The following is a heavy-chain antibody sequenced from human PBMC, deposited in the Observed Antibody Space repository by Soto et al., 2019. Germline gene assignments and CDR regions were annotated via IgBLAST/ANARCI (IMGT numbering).Heavy chain of an antibody. J-gene: IGHJ4*02. CDR2: LWYDGSNK. CDR3: ARDGYCSGGSCYSVAVFDY. D-gene: IGHD2-15*01. Sequence: VQLVESGGGVVQPGRSLRLSCAASGFTFSSYGMHWVRQAPGKGLEWVAVLWYDGSNKYYADSVKGRFTISRDNSKNTLYLQMNCLRAEDTAVYYCARDGYCSGGSCYSVAVFDYWGQGTLVTVSS. CDR1: GFTFSSYG. V-gene: IGHV3-33*01.